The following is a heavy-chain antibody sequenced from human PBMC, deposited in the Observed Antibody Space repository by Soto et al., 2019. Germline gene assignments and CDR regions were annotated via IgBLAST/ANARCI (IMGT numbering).Heavy chain of an antibody. D-gene: IGHD3-22*01. J-gene: IGHJ4*02. V-gene: IGHV3-23*01. CDR2: ISGSGDST. CDR3: AKLYYDVSAYGAHFDY. Sequence: EVQLLESGGGLVQPGGSLRLSCAASGFTFSIYAMSWARQAPGKGLEWVAAISGSGDSTYYADSVKGRFTISRDNSKNTLYLQMNSLRAEDTAVFYCAKLYYDVSAYGAHFDYWCQGTLVTVSS. CDR1: GFTFSIYA.